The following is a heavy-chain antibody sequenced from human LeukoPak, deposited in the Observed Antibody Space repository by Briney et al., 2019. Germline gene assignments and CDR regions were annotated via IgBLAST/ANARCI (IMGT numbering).Heavy chain of an antibody. D-gene: IGHD1-14*01. Sequence: SGGSLRLSCAASGFTVITNDMTWVRQAPGKGLEWVSFLYSDGNTKYADSVQGRFTISRDNSKNTLYLEMNSLSPDDTAVYYCARGVEPLAANTLAYWGQGTLVTVSS. CDR1: GFTVITND. J-gene: IGHJ4*02. V-gene: IGHV3-53*01. CDR3: ARGVEPLAANTLAY. CDR2: LYSDGNT.